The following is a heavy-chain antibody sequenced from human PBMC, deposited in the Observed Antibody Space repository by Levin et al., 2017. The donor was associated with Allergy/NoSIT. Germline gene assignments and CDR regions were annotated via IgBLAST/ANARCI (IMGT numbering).Heavy chain of an antibody. CDR3: ARGRTYYDFWSGFLAGAGSTPATDY. CDR1: GYTFTTYD. J-gene: IGHJ4*02. V-gene: IGHV1-8*01. Sequence: ASVKVSCKASGYTFTTYDINWVRQATGQGLEWMGWMNPNSGKTGCAQRFQGRVTMTRNTSTSTAYMELSSLRSEDTAVYYCARGRTYYDFWSGFLAGAGSTPATDYWGQGTLVTVSS. D-gene: IGHD3-3*01. CDR2: MNPNSGKT.